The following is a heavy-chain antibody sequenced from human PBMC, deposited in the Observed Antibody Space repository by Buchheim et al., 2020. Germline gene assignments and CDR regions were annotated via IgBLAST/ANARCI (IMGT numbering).Heavy chain of an antibody. Sequence: EVQLVESGGGLVQPGGSLRLSCAASGFTFSSYWMSWVRQAPGKGLEWVANIKQDGSEQYYVDSVKGRFTISRDNEQHSLYSKMNSLRAEDTAVYYCAGGQVVVPGYGMDVWGQGTT. CDR2: IKQDGSEQ. CDR1: GFTFSSYW. V-gene: IGHV3-7*01. CDR3: AGGQVVVPGYGMDV. D-gene: IGHD3-22*01. J-gene: IGHJ6*02.